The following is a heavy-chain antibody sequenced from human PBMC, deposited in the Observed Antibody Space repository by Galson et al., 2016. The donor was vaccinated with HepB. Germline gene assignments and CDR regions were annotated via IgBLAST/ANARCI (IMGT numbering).Heavy chain of an antibody. CDR1: GFTFDDYA. V-gene: IGHV3-9*01. Sequence: SLRLSCAASGFTFDDYAMHWVRQVPGKGLEWVSGISWNSGRIGYADSVKGRFTISRDNAKNSLYLQMNSLRDEDTALYYCAKDIVNGANCRGATCAYYLDYLGQGTLVTVSS. CDR2: ISWNSGRI. J-gene: IGHJ4*02. D-gene: IGHD2-15*01. CDR3: AKDIVNGANCRGATCAYYLDY.